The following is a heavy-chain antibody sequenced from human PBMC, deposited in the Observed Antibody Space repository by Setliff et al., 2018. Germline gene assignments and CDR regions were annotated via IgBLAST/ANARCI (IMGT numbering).Heavy chain of an antibody. Sequence: GGSLRLSCAASGFNFYGMSWVRQAPGKGLEWVSSISPSSIYIYYTDSVKGRFTISRDNSKNTLYLQMNSLRPEDTAVYYCARTCSGSGCYAGLESWGQGTPVTVSS. V-gene: IGHV3-21*01. CDR2: ISPSSIYI. CDR3: ARTCSGSGCYAGLES. D-gene: IGHD2-15*01. J-gene: IGHJ4*02. CDR1: GFNFYG.